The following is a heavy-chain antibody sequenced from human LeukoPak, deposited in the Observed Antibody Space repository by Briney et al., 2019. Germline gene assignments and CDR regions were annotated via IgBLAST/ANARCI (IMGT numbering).Heavy chain of an antibody. J-gene: IGHJ4*02. V-gene: IGHV4-59*01. CDR1: GGSISSYY. D-gene: IGHD6-13*01. CDR3: ARDGAQQLVPGYYFDS. Sequence: PETLSLTCTVSGGSISSYYWSWIRQPPGKGLGWIGYIYYSGSTDYNPSLKSRVTISVDRSKNQFSLKLSSVTAADTAVYYCARDGAQQLVPGYYFDSWGQGTLVTVSS. CDR2: IYYSGST.